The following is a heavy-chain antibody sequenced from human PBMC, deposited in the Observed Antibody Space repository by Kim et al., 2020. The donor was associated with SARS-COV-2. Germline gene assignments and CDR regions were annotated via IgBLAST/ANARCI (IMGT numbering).Heavy chain of an antibody. V-gene: IGHV1-69*13. CDR3: AREKSRYSGYDWLGAYGMDV. J-gene: IGHJ6*02. D-gene: IGHD5-12*01. Sequence: SVKVSCKASGGTFSSYAISWVRQAPGQGLEWMGGIIPIFGTANYAQKFQGRVTITADESTSTAYMELSSLRSEDTAVYYCAREKSRYSGYDWLGAYGMDVWGQGTTVTVSS. CDR2: IIPIFGTA. CDR1: GGTFSSYA.